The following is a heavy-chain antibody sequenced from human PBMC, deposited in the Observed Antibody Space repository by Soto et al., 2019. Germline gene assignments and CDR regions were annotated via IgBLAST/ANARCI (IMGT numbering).Heavy chain of an antibody. CDR2: IWYDGTNK. Sequence: VQLVESGGGVVQPGRSLRLSCAASGFTFSSYGMHWVRQAPGKGLECVAVIWYDGTNKYYADSVKGRFTISRDNSKNTLYLQMNSLRAEDSAVYYCARDRGAAAGTRYYYGMDVGGQGTTVTVS. J-gene: IGHJ6*02. CDR3: ARDRGAAAGTRYYYGMDV. CDR1: GFTFSSYG. D-gene: IGHD6-13*01. V-gene: IGHV3-33*01.